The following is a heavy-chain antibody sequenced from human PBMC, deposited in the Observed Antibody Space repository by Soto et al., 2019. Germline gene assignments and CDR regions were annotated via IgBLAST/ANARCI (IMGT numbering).Heavy chain of an antibody. CDR2: INPNSGGT. Sequence: QVQLVQSGAEVKKPGASVKVSCKASGYTFTGYYMHWVRQAPGQGLEWMGWINPNSGGTNYAQKFQGWITMTSDTSNSTAYMELSRLRSDDTAVYYCERGTYDVWSGYYSTTWFAPWGQGTMVTVSS. CDR1: GYTFTGYY. D-gene: IGHD3-3*01. V-gene: IGHV1-2*04. J-gene: IGHJ5*02. CDR3: ERGTYDVWSGYYSTTWFAP.